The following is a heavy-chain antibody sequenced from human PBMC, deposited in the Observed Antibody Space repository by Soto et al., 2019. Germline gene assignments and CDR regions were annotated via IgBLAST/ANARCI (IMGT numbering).Heavy chain of an antibody. Sequence: SVKVSCNASGGTFSSYSISWVRQAPGQGLEWMGGIIPIFGTANYAQKFQGRVTITADESTSTAYMELSSLRSDDTAVYYCARGYYYGSGRPTPGGMDVWGQGTTVTVSS. D-gene: IGHD3-10*01. J-gene: IGHJ6*02. CDR1: GGTFSSYS. V-gene: IGHV1-69*13. CDR3: ARGYYYGSGRPTPGGMDV. CDR2: IIPIFGTA.